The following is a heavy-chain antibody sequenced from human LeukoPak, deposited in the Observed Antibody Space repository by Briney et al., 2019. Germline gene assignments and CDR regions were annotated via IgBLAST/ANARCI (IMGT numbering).Heavy chain of an antibody. CDR3: ARCSTYSCYSFDP. Sequence: SETLSLTCTVSGDSISSGRYFWGWIRQPPGKGLEWIGSIYHTGSTYYNPSLKSQVTMSVDTSKNQFSLKLRSVTAADTAVYYCARCSTYSCYSFDPWGQGTLVTVSS. D-gene: IGHD2-2*02. J-gene: IGHJ5*02. CDR1: GDSISSGRYF. CDR2: IYHTGST. V-gene: IGHV4-39*01.